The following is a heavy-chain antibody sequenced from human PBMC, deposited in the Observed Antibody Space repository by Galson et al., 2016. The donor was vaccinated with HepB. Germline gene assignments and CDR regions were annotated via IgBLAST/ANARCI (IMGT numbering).Heavy chain of an antibody. D-gene: IGHD1-26*01. CDR1: GYTFTTYG. J-gene: IGHJ4*02. V-gene: IGHV1-18*01. Sequence: SVKVSCKASGYTFTTYGINWVRQAPGQGLEWMGWISAYNGNTNYAQTVQGRVTMSTDTSTNTAYMELRSLRSDDTAAYYCASGIVGANADFDYWGQGTLVTVSS. CDR3: ASGIVGANADFDY. CDR2: ISAYNGNT.